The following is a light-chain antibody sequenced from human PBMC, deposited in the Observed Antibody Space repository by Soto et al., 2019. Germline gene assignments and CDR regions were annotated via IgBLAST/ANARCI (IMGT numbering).Light chain of an antibody. V-gene: IGLV1-40*01. Sequence: QAVVTQPPSVSGVPGQRVTISCTGSSSNIGAGYDVHWYQQLPGTAPKLLIYGNSNRPSGVPDRFSGSKSGTSASLAITGLQAEDEADYYCQSYDSSLSGPRVFGTGTKLTVL. J-gene: IGLJ1*01. CDR3: QSYDSSLSGPRV. CDR2: GNS. CDR1: SSNIGAGYD.